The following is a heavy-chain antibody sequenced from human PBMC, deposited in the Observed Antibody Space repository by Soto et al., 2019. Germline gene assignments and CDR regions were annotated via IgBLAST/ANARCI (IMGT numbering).Heavy chain of an antibody. D-gene: IGHD4-17*01. CDR3: AIDLAFMPTVTNDF. CDR2: ISSSSSTI. V-gene: IGHV3-48*02. CDR1: GFTFSSYS. J-gene: IGHJ4*02. Sequence: GGSLRLPCAASGFTFSSYSMNWVRQAPGKGLEWVSYISSSSSTIYYADSVKGRFTISRDNAKNSLYLQMNSLRDEDTAVYYCAIDLAFMPTVTNDFCGQGTLVTVSS.